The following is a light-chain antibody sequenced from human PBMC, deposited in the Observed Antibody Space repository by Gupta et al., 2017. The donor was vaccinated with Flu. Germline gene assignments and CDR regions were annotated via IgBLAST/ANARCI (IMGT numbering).Light chain of an antibody. CDR3: QKYNLLPYT. CDR1: QDIKKF. CDR2: GAS. V-gene: IGKV1-33*01. J-gene: IGKJ2*01. Sequence: DIQMTQSPSSLSASVGDRVTITCRASQDIKKFLNWFQQKPGQAPKLLVHGASNLQTGVPSRFSGIGSGTDFNLTIAGLLPEDVATYYCQKYNLLPYTFGLGTKLEIK.